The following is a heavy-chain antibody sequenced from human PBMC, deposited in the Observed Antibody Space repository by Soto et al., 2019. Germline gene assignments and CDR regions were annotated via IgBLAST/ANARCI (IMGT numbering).Heavy chain of an antibody. CDR3: AREKEYSGYYLDFDF. CDR1: GYSISSGYY. CDR2: IYHGGIT. Sequence: SETLSLTCAVSGYSISSGYYWAWIRQSPGKGLEWIGTIYHGGITYYNPSLKSRVTMSVDPSKNQLSLNLTSVTAADTAVYYCAREKEYSGYYLDFDFWGQGTLVTVSS. J-gene: IGHJ4*02. D-gene: IGHD3-22*01. V-gene: IGHV4-38-2*02.